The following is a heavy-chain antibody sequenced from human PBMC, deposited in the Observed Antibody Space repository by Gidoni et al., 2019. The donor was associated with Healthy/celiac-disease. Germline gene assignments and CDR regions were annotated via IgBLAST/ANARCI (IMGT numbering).Heavy chain of an antibody. CDR2: IYTSGST. Sequence: QVQLQESGPGLVKPSQTLSLTCTVSGGSISSGSYYWSWIRQPAGKGLEWIGRIYTSGSTNYNPSLKSRVTISVDTSKNQFSLKLSSVTAADTAVYYCARANGSGSYYLGYWGQGTLVTVSS. V-gene: IGHV4-61*02. J-gene: IGHJ4*02. CDR1: GGSISSGSYY. D-gene: IGHD3-10*01. CDR3: ARANGSGSYYLGY.